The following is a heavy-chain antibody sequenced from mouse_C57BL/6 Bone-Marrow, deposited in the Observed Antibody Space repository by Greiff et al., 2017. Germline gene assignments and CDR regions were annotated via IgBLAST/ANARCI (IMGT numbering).Heavy chain of an antibody. CDR2: IWWDDDK. D-gene: IGHD2-1*01. CDR3: ARLSYYCNSFFAY. Sequence: QVTLKESGPGILQPSQTLSLTCSFSGFSLSTFGMGVGWIRQPSGKGLEWLAHIWWDDDKYYNPALKSRLTISKDTSKNQVFLKIANVDTAATATYYCARLSYYCNSFFAYWCQGTLVTVSA. CDR1: GFSLSTFGMG. V-gene: IGHV8-8*01. J-gene: IGHJ3*01.